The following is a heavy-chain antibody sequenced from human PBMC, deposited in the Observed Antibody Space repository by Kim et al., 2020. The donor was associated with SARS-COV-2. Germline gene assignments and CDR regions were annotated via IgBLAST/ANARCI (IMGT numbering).Heavy chain of an antibody. CDR1: GGSISSGGYY. J-gene: IGHJ4*02. CDR3: ARVTTIFGVVVSGFDS. V-gene: IGHV4-31*03. Sequence: SETLSLTCTVSGGSISSGGYYWSWIRQHPGKGLEWIGYIYYSGSTYSNPSLKSRVTISVDTSKNQFSLKLSSVTAADTAVYYCARVTTIFGVVVSGFDSWGEGTLGTVSS. D-gene: IGHD3-3*01. CDR2: IYYSGST.